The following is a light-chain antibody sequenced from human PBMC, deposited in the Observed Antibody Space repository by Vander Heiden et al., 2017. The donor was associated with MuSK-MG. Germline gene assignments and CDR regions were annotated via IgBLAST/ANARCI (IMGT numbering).Light chain of an antibody. J-gene: IGKJ4*01. V-gene: IGKV3-11*01. CDR1: QSVSPS. CDR2: DAS. CDR3: QQRSSWPLT. Sequence: EIVLTQSPATLSLSLGERATLSSRDSQSVSPSLSWFQQKPGKAPRLLVYDASNRASGIPARFSGSGSGTDFTLTISSLEPEDFAVYYCQQRSSWPLTFGEGSKVEIK.